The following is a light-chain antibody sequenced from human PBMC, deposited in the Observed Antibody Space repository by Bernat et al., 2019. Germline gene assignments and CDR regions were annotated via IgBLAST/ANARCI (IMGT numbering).Light chain of an antibody. Sequence: EIVLPPSPGTLSLSPGERATLSCRASQSVSSSYLAWYQQKPGQAPRLLIYGATSRATGISDRFSGSGSGTDFTLTISRLEPEDFAVYYCQQYGSSPLTFGQGTKVEIK. V-gene: IGKV3-20*01. J-gene: IGKJ1*01. CDR1: QSVSSSY. CDR3: QQYGSSPLT. CDR2: GAT.